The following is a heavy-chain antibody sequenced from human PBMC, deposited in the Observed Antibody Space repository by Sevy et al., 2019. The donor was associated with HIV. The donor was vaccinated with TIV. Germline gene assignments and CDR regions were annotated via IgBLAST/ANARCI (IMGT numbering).Heavy chain of an antibody. CDR3: AKDMGEGRDYYYGMDV. J-gene: IGHJ6*02. CDR2: ISWNSGSI. D-gene: IGHD3-16*01. Sequence: GGSLRLSCAASGFTFDDYAMHWVRQAPGKGLEWVSGISWNSGSIGYADSVKGRFTISRDSAKNSLYLQMNSLRAEDTALYYCAKDMGEGRDYYYGMDVWGQGTTVTVSS. V-gene: IGHV3-9*01. CDR1: GFTFDDYA.